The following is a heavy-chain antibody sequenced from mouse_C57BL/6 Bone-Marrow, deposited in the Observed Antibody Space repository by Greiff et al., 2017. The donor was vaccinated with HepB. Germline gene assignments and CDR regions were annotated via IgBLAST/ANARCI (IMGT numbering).Heavy chain of an antibody. J-gene: IGHJ4*01. CDR3: ARGTTVVATDYAMDY. CDR2: ISSGSSTI. D-gene: IGHD1-1*01. Sequence: EVMLVESGGGLVKPGGSLKLSCAASGFTFSDYGMHWVRQAPEKGLEWVAYISSGSSTIYYADTVKGRFTISRDNAKNTLFLQMTSLRSEDTAMYYCARGTTVVATDYAMDYWGQGTSVTVSS. CDR1: GFTFSDYG. V-gene: IGHV5-17*01.